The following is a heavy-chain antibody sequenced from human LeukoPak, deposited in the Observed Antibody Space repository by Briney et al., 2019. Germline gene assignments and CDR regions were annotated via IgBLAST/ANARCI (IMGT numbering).Heavy chain of an antibody. D-gene: IGHD6-13*01. CDR2: INPNSGGT. Sequence: ASVKVSCKASGYTFTGYYMHWVRQAPGQGLEWMGWINPNSGGTNYAQKFQGRVTMTRDTSISTAYMELSRLRSDDTAVYYCARDPGLVRSLYLWDYWGQGTLVTVSS. CDR1: GYTFTGYY. CDR3: ARDPGLVRSLYLWDY. J-gene: IGHJ4*02. V-gene: IGHV1-2*02.